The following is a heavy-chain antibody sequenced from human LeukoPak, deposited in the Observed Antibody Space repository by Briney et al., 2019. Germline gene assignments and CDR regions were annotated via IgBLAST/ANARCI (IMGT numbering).Heavy chain of an antibody. Sequence: ASVKVSCKASGYTFTSYGISWVRQAPGQGLEWMGWINPNSGGTNYAQKFQGWVTMTRDTSISTAYMELSRLRSDDTAVYYCARVPAGYYFDYWGQGTLVTVSS. V-gene: IGHV1-2*04. J-gene: IGHJ4*02. CDR1: GYTFTSYG. CDR3: ARVPAGYYFDY. CDR2: INPNSGGT.